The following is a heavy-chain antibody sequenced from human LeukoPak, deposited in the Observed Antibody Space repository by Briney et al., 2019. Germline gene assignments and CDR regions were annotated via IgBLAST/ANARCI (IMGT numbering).Heavy chain of an antibody. CDR2: IYHSGST. CDR1: GGSISSGGYY. D-gene: IGHD6-6*01. V-gene: IGHV4-30-2*03. J-gene: IGHJ1*01. CDR3: ARPPRSGIAARGYFQH. Sequence: KPSQTLSLTCTVPGGSISSGGYYWSWIRQPPGKGLEWIGYIYHSGSTYYNPSLKSRVTISVDTSKNQFSLKLSSVTAADTAVYYCARPPRSGIAARGYFQHWGQGTLVTVSS.